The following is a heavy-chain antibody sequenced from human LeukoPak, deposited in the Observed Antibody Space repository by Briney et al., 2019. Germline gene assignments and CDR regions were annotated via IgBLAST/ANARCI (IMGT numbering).Heavy chain of an antibody. CDR3: AHTVTPRYFQF. D-gene: IGHD4-17*01. J-gene: IGHJ1*01. V-gene: IGHV3-9*01. CDR1: GFVFGDYA. CDR2: ISWNSVIK. Sequence: QPGRSLRLSCAASGFVFGDYAMHWVRHAPGKGLEWVSGISWNSVIKGYADSVKSRFTISRDNAKNSLYLQMNSLRTEDTALYYCAHTVTPRYFQFWGQGTLVTVSS.